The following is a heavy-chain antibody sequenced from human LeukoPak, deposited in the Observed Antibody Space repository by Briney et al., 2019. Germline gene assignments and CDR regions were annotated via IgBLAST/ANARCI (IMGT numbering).Heavy chain of an antibody. CDR2: IHTRGTM. CDR3: ARGILRDYYDSSGFYHRGGVGY. J-gene: IGHJ4*02. Sequence: PSQTLSLTCTVSGGSVSTGSYYWSWIRQPAGRGLEWIGHIHTRGTMKYNASLKTRVRITVETSKNQFSLRLSSVTAADTAVYFCARGILRDYYDSSGFYHRGGVGYWGQGTLVTVSS. V-gene: IGHV4-61*09. CDR1: GGSVSTGSYY. D-gene: IGHD3-22*01.